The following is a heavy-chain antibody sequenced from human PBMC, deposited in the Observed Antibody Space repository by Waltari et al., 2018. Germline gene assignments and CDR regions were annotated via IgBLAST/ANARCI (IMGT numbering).Heavy chain of an antibody. V-gene: IGHV4-59*11. CDR1: GGSISSHY. CDR2: IYYSGST. Sequence: QVQLQESGPGLVKPSETLSLTCTVSGGSISSHYWSWIRQPPGKGLWLIGYIYYSGSTNYNPALRSRVTISVDTSKNQFSLKLSSVAAADMAVYYCARGGMATFDYWGQGTLVTVSS. CDR3: ARGGMATFDY. D-gene: IGHD5-12*01. J-gene: IGHJ4*02.